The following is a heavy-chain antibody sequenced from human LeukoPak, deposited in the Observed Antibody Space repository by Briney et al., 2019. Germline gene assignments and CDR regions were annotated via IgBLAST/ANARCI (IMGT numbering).Heavy chain of an antibody. CDR2: IYTSGST. CDR3: ARVDYGLVDTDSYYYFYMDV. V-gene: IGHV4-61*02. J-gene: IGHJ6*03. Sequence: SETLSLTCTVSGGSISSGSYYWSWIRQPAGKGLEWIGRIYTSGSTNYNPSLKSRVTISVDTSKNQFSLKLSSVTAADTAVYYCARVDYGLVDTDSYYYFYMDVWGKGTTVTVSS. D-gene: IGHD5-18*01. CDR1: GGSISSGSYY.